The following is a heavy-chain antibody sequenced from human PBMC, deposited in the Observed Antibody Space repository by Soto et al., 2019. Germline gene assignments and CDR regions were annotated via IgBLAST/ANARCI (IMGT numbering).Heavy chain of an antibody. D-gene: IGHD2-15*01. J-gene: IGHJ6*02. Sequence: SVKVSCKASGGTFSSYAISWVRQAPGQGLEWMGGIIPIFGTANYAQKFQGRVTITADESTSTAYMELSSLRSEDTAVYYCARGGLVVVAATQNYYYYYGMDVWGQGTTVTVSS. CDR1: GGTFSSYA. CDR3: ARGGLVVVAATQNYYYYYGMDV. CDR2: IIPIFGTA. V-gene: IGHV1-69*13.